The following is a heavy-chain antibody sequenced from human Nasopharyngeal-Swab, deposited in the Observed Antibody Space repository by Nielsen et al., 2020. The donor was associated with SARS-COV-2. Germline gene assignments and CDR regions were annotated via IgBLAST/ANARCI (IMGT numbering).Heavy chain of an antibody. V-gene: IGHV3-7*03. Sequence: WIRQPPGKGLEWVGNIKEDGSEKYYVDSVKGRFTISRDNAKNSLYLQMNSLSTDDTAAYYCARDWGYWGQGTLVTVSS. D-gene: IGHD3-16*01. J-gene: IGHJ4*02. CDR3: ARDWGY. CDR2: IKEDGSEK.